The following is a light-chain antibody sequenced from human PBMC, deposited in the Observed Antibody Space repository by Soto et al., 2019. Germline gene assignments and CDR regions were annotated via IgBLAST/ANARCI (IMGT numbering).Light chain of an antibody. J-gene: IGKJ2*01. V-gene: IGKV1-8*01. CDR3: QQYYSYPYT. CDR2: AAS. Sequence: AIRMTQSPSSFSASTGDRVTITCRASQGISSYLAWYQQKPGKAPKLLIYAASTWQSGVPSRFSGSGSGTDFTLTISCLQSEDFATYDCQQYYSYPYTVGQGTKVDIK. CDR1: QGISSY.